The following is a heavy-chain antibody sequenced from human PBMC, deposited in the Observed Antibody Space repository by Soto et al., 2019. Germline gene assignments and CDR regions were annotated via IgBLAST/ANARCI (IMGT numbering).Heavy chain of an antibody. V-gene: IGHV1-18*01. Sequence: ASVKVSCKASGYPSTMYGISWVRQAPGQGPEWIGWISAYNGNTNYAQKLQCRVTMTTDTYTSTAYMELRSLRSDDTAVYYCARTLSYGGSTSCYTKYYWGQGTLVTVSS. CDR1: GYPSTMYG. CDR3: ARTLSYGGSTSCYTKYY. CDR2: ISAYNGNT. D-gene: IGHD2-2*02. J-gene: IGHJ4*02.